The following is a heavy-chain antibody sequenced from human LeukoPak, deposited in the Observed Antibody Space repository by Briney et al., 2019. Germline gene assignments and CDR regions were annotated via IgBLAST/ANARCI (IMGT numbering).Heavy chain of an antibody. D-gene: IGHD3-3*01. J-gene: IGHJ4*02. V-gene: IGHV4-59*05. CDR2: MYYSGCT. Sequence: SETLSLTCTVSGGSISRYYWSWIRQPAGKGLEWIGSMYYSGCTYYNPSLKSRVTISVDTSKNQFSLKLSSVTAADTAVYYCARRSRDDFWSGQNHEGYYFDYWGQGTLVTVSS. CDR1: GGSISRYY. CDR3: ARRSRDDFWSGQNHEGYYFDY.